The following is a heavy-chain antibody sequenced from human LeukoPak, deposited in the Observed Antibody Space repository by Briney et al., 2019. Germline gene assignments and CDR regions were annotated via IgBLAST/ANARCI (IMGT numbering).Heavy chain of an antibody. V-gene: IGHV3-23*01. J-gene: IGHJ4*02. CDR3: AEVKNYYDSSGLDY. CDR1: GFTFSSYA. Sequence: GGSLRLSCAASGFTFSSYAMSWVRQAPGKGLEWVSAISGSGGSTYYADSVKGRFTISRDNTKNTLYLQMNSLRAEDTAVYYCAEVKNYYDSSGLDYWGQGTLVTVSS. D-gene: IGHD3-22*01. CDR2: ISGSGGST.